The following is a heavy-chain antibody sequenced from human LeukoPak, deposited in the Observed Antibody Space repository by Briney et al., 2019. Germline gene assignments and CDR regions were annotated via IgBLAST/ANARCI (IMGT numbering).Heavy chain of an antibody. CDR3: ARGRPKAGLNFDY. D-gene: IGHD6-13*01. Sequence: SVKVSCKASGGTFSSYAISWVRQAPGQGLEWMGGIIPISGTANYAQKFQGRVTITADKSTSTAYMELSSLRSEDTAVYYCARGRPKAGLNFDYWGQGTLVTVSS. V-gene: IGHV1-69*06. CDR2: IIPISGTA. CDR1: GGTFSSYA. J-gene: IGHJ4*02.